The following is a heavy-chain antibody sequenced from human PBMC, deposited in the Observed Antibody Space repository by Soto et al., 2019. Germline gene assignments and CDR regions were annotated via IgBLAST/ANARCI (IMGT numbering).Heavy chain of an antibody. CDR3: ARLAYGVSNWFDP. J-gene: IGHJ5*02. V-gene: IGHV3-23*01. D-gene: IGHD4-17*01. CDR2: ITRTGDSA. CDR1: GFTFSSYD. Sequence: GGSLRLSCAASGFTFSSYDMSWVRQAPGKGLEWVSSITRTGDSAYYADSVKGRFTFSRDNSKGTLFLQMNRLRAEDTAIYYCARLAYGVSNWFDPWGQGTLVTVSS.